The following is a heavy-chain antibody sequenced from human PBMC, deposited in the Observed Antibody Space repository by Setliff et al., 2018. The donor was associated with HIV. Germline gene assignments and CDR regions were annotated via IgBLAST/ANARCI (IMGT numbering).Heavy chain of an antibody. CDR1: GGSISSHY. V-gene: IGHV4-59*11. CDR3: ARGPYCSGGSCYSSLDY. Sequence: SETLSLTCTVSGGSISSHYWSWIRQPPGKGLEWIGYIYYSGSTKYNPSLKSRVTISADTSKNQFSLKLSSVTAADTAVDYCARGPYCSGGSCYSSLDYWGQGTLVTVSS. CDR2: IYYSGST. D-gene: IGHD2-15*01. J-gene: IGHJ4*02.